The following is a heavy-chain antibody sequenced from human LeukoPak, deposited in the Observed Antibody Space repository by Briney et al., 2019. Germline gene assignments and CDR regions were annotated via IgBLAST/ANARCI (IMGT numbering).Heavy chain of an antibody. CDR2: IYGSGGGI. CDR3: AKDRLPDGRWPLDY. J-gene: IGHJ4*02. CDR1: GFPFSTYA. D-gene: IGHD2-15*01. V-gene: IGHV3-23*01. Sequence: GGSLRLSCAASGFPFSTYAMNWVRQAPGKGLEWVSGIYGSGGGIQYADSVKGRFTISRDNSRNILYLQMNSLRAEDTALYYCAKDRLPDGRWPLDYWGQGTLVTVSS.